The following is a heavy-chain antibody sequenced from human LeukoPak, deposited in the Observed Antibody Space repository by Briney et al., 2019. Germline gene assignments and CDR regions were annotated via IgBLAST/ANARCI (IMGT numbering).Heavy chain of an antibody. Sequence: PGGSLRLSCAASGFTFSSYSMNWVRQAPWKGLEWVSSISSSSSYIYYADSVKGRFTISRDNAKNSLYLQMNSLSAEDTAVYYCASTLSPTKYCSGGSCYSGRDYWGQGTLVTVSS. CDR1: GFTFSSYS. V-gene: IGHV3-21*01. J-gene: IGHJ4*02. D-gene: IGHD2-15*01. CDR2: ISSSSSYI. CDR3: ASTLSPTKYCSGGSCYSGRDY.